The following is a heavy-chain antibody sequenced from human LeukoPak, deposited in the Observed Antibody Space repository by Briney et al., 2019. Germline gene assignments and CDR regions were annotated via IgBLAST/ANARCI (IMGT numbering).Heavy chain of an antibody. CDR2: ISGSGGST. V-gene: IGHV3-23*01. Sequence: GGSLRLSCAASGFTFSSYAMTWVRQAPGKGLEWVSIISGSGGSTYYADSVKGRFTISRDNSKSTLYPQMNSLRAEDTAVYYCAKEQNYYDSGGYYLEYFQYWGQGTLVTVSS. CDR1: GFTFSSYA. CDR3: AKEQNYYDSGGYYLEYFQY. J-gene: IGHJ1*01. D-gene: IGHD3-22*01.